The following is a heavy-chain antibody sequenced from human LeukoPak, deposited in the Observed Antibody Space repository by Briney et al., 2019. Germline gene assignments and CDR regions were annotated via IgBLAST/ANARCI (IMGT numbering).Heavy chain of an antibody. V-gene: IGHV3-20*04. CDR1: GFTFDDYG. CDR3: ARARRAPMVRGVINWFDP. J-gene: IGHJ5*02. CDR2: INWNGGST. D-gene: IGHD3-10*01. Sequence: PGGSLRLSCAASGFTFDDYGMSWVRQAPGKGLEWVSGINWNGGSTGYADSAKGRFTISRDNAKNSLYLQMNSLRAEDTALYYCARARRAPMVRGVINWFDPWRQGTLVTVSS.